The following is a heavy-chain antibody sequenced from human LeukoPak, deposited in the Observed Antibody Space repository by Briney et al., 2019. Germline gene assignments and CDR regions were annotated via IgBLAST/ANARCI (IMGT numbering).Heavy chain of an antibody. CDR3: ARESTYYYDSGSSGPHYFDN. D-gene: IGHD3-10*01. CDR1: GFTFSNYA. Sequence: PGKSLRLSCAASGFTFSNYAMRWVRQAPGKGLEWVSLISSGGTYEYYADSVKGRFTISRDNSEHTLYLRLHGLRAEDTAVYYCARESTYYYDSGSSGPHYFDNWGQGTLVTVSS. J-gene: IGHJ4*02. CDR2: ISSGGTYE. V-gene: IGHV3-30*01.